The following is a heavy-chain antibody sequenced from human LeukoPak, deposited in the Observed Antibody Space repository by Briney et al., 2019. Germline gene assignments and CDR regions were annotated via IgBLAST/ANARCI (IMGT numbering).Heavy chain of an antibody. CDR2: IVGSGATT. CDR3: AKWGDYDILTGYYVSDY. J-gene: IGHJ4*02. V-gene: IGHV3-23*01. CDR1: GFIFNNYA. Sequence: GGSLRLSCAASGFIFNNYAMSWVRQAPGKGLEWVSAIVGSGATTFYADSVKGRFTISRDNSKNTLYLQMNSLRAEDTAVYYCAKWGDYDILTGYYVSDYWGQGTLVTVSS. D-gene: IGHD3-9*01.